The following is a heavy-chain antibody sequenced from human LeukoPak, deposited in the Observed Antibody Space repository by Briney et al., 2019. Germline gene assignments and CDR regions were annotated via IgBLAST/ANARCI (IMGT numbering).Heavy chain of an antibody. J-gene: IGHJ4*02. CDR3: ARANYYGSGKKDLDY. CDR2: MNPNSGNT. Sequence: ASVKVSCKGSGYTFTTYDINWVRQATGQGLEWMGWMNPNSGNTGYAQKFQGRVTMTRNTSMSTAYMELNSLRSEDTAVYYCARANYYGSGKKDLDYWGQGTLVTVSS. D-gene: IGHD3-10*01. CDR1: GYTFTTYD. V-gene: IGHV1-8*01.